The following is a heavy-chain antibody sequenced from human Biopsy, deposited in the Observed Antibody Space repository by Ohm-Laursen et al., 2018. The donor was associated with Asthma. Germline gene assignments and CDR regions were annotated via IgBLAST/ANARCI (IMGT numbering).Heavy chain of an antibody. CDR3: ARKAGSCISRTCYSLDF. Sequence: FSVKVSCKSLGGTFNTYVIGWVRQAPGQGLEWLGGINSVFGTTTYPQKFQDRVTITADDSTSTVYMELSSLRSEDTAVYYCARKAGSCISRTCYSLDFWGQGTLVTVSS. J-gene: IGHJ4*02. CDR2: INSVFGTT. D-gene: IGHD2-2*01. V-gene: IGHV1-69*01. CDR1: GGTFNTYV.